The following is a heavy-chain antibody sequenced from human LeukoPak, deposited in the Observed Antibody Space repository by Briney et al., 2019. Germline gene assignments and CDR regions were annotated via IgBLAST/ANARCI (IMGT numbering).Heavy chain of an antibody. CDR1: GFTFSSYA. J-gene: IGHJ6*02. D-gene: IGHD3-9*01. Sequence: GSLRLSCAASGFTFSSYAMSWIRQPPGKGLEWIGEINHSGDTNYNTSLKSRVTISMDTSKNQFSLKLRSVTAADRAAYYCARVYYDYLLYKGGYYWYHFGMDVWGQGTTVTVSS. CDR2: INHSGDT. V-gene: IGHV4-34*01. CDR3: ARVYYDYLLYKGGYYWYHFGMDV.